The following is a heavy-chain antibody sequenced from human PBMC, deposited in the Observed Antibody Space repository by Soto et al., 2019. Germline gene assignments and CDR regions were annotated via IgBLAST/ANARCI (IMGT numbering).Heavy chain of an antibody. J-gene: IGHJ3*02. CDR2: ISSSSSYI. CDR3: ARSTLIAAAGTGLDAFDI. V-gene: IGHV3-21*01. Sequence: GGSLRLSCAASGFTFSSYSMNWVRQAPGKGLEWVSSISSSSSYIYYADSVKGRFTISRDNAKNSLYLQMNSLRAEDTAVYYCARSTLIAAAGTGLDAFDIWGQGTMVTVSS. D-gene: IGHD6-13*01. CDR1: GFTFSSYS.